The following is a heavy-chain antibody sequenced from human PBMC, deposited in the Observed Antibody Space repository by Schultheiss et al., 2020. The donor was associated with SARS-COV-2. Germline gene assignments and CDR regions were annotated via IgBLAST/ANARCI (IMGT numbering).Heavy chain of an antibody. J-gene: IGHJ6*02. Sequence: SETLSLTCTVSGGSISSYYWSWIRQPPGKGLEWIGYFYYSGSTNYNPSLKSRVTISVDTSKNQFSLKLSSVTAADTAVYYCARLSPYYDFWSGYQGPYYYGMDVWGQGTTVTVSS. V-gene: IGHV4-59*08. CDR2: FYYSGST. CDR3: ARLSPYYDFWSGYQGPYYYGMDV. CDR1: GGSISSYY. D-gene: IGHD3-3*01.